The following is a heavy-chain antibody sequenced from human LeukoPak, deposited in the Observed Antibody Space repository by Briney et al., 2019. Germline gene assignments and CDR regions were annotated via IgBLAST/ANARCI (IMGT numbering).Heavy chain of an antibody. D-gene: IGHD2-8*01. J-gene: IGHJ3*02. Sequence: TLSLTCAVSGGSISSGGYSWSWIRQPPGKGLEWIGYIYHSGSTYYNPSLKGRVTISVDRSKNQFSLKLSSVTAADTAVYYCARGNGAFDIWGQGTMVTVSS. CDR3: ARGNGAFDI. V-gene: IGHV4-30-2*01. CDR1: GGSISSGGYS. CDR2: IYHSGST.